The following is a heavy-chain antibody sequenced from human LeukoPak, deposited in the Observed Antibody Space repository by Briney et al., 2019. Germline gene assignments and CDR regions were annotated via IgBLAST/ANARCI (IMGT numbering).Heavy chain of an antibody. Sequence: PGGSLRLSCTASGFTFSSYVMSWVRQAPGKGLEWVSLISGSSGTTHYADSVKGRFTISRDNSKNTLYLQMNSLRAEDTAVYYCAKDPTFAYYFDSWGQGTLVTLSS. V-gene: IGHV3-23*01. J-gene: IGHJ4*02. D-gene: IGHD2-21*01. CDR2: ISGSSGTT. CDR3: AKDPTFAYYFDS. CDR1: GFTFSSYV.